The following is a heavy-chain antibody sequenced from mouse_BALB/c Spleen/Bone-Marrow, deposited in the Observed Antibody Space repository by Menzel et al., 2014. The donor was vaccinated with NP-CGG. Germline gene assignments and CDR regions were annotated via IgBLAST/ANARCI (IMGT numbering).Heavy chain of an antibody. Sequence: LVESGAELVKPGASVKLSCTASGFNIKDTYMHWVKQRPEQGLEWIGRIDPANGNTKYDPKFQGKATITADTSSNTAYLQLSSLTSEDTAVYYCATTDSSGVFAYWDQGTLVTVSA. CDR1: GFNIKDTY. V-gene: IGHV14-3*02. CDR3: ATTDSSGVFAY. J-gene: IGHJ3*01. D-gene: IGHD3-2*01. CDR2: IDPANGNT.